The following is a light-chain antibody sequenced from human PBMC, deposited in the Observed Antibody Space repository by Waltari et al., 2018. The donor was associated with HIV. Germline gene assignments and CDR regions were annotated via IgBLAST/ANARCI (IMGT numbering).Light chain of an antibody. Sequence: QSALTQSASVSGSPGQSITISSTGTSSDVGGYNYVSWYQQHPGKAPKLVIYNVSSRPSGVSNRFSGSKSGNTASLTISGLQAEDEAEYYCSSYTSSNTVIFGGGTRVTVL. CDR2: NVS. CDR1: SSDVGGYNY. V-gene: IGLV2-14*01. J-gene: IGLJ2*01. CDR3: SSYTSSNTVI.